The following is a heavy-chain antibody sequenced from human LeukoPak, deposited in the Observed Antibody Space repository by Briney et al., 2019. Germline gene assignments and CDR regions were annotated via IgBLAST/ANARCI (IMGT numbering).Heavy chain of an antibody. J-gene: IGHJ5*02. V-gene: IGHV1-69*01. D-gene: IGHD4-17*01. CDR3: ARERKVTNNWFDP. CDR1: GGTFSSYA. Sequence: SVKVSCKASGGTFSSYAISWVRQAPGQGLEWMGGIIPIFGTANYAQKFQGRVTITADESTSTAYMELSSLRSGDTAVYYCARERKVTNNWFDPWGQGTLVTVSS. CDR2: IIPIFGTA.